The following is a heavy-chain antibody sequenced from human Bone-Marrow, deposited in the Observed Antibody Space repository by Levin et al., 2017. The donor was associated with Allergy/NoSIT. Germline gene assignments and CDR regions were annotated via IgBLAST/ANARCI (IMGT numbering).Heavy chain of an antibody. D-gene: IGHD6-25*01. CDR3: VAAVLPTSEWPHDAFDI. Sequence: PGGSLRLSCEGSGFSFSHAWMNWVRQAPGKGLEWVGRIKSRADGGTTDDAAPVKGRFSISRDDSKSTVYLQMNSLKGDDTGVYYCVAAVLPTSEWPHDAFDIWGQGTMVTVSS. CDR2: IKSRADGGTT. V-gene: IGHV3-15*07. J-gene: IGHJ3*02. CDR1: GFSFSHAW.